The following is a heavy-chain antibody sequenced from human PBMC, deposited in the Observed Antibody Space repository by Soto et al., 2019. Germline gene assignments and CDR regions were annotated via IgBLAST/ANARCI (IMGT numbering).Heavy chain of an antibody. CDR1: GYIFTTNW. Sequence: PGETLKISCKGSGYIFTTNWNDWGRQLPGKGLEWMGIIYPSDSDTRYSPSFQGQVTISADKSISTAYLQWSSLKASDTAMYYCSRKPGTACDIWGQGTMVTVS. CDR2: IYPSDSDT. J-gene: IGHJ3*02. D-gene: IGHD3-10*01. CDR3: SRKPGTACDI. V-gene: IGHV5-51*01.